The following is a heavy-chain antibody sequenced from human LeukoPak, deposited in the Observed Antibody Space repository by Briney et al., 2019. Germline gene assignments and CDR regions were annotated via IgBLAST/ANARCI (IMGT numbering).Heavy chain of an antibody. D-gene: IGHD4-17*01. V-gene: IGHV3-33*01. CDR2: IWYDGSNK. J-gene: IGHJ4*02. Sequence: GGSLGLSCAASGFTFSSYGMHWVRQAPGKGLEWVAVIWYDGSNKYYADSVKGRFTISRDNSKNTLYLQMNSLRAEDTAVYYCARGYGDYAAFDYWGQGTLVTVSS. CDR3: ARGYGDYAAFDY. CDR1: GFTFSSYG.